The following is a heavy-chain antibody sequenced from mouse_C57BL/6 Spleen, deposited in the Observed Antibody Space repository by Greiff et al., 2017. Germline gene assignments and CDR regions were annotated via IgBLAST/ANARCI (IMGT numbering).Heavy chain of an antibody. J-gene: IGHJ3*01. CDR2: ILPGSSGT. V-gene: IGHV1-9*01. CDR3: ATCPAYGESAFGY. D-gene: IGHD2-13*01. CDR1: GYTFTSYW. Sequence: VQLQQSGAELVKPGASVKLSCKASGYTFTSYWMEWVKQRPGQGLEWIGDILPGSSGTNYNEKFKGKATFTADKSSNTAYMQLSSLTTEDSAVYYCATCPAYGESAFGYRGQGTPVTVAA.